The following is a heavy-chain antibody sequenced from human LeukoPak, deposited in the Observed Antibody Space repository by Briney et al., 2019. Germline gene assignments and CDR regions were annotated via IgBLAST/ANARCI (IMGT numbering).Heavy chain of an antibody. J-gene: IGHJ3*02. CDR1: GFTFSSYG. V-gene: IGHV3-30*02. D-gene: IGHD1-1*01. CDR3: AKEGSPLEPWAAFDI. Sequence: GGSLRLSCAASGFTFSSYGMHWVRQAPGKGLEWVAFIRYDGSNKYYADSVKGRFTISRDNSKNTLYLQMNSLRAEDTAVYYCAKEGSPLEPWAAFDIWGQGTMVTVSS. CDR2: IRYDGSNK.